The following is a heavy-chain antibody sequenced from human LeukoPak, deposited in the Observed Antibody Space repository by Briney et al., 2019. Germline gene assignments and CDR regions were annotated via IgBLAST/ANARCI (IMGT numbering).Heavy chain of an antibody. D-gene: IGHD3-16*01. J-gene: IGHJ4*02. Sequence: ASVKVSCKASGYTVTSYGINWVRQAPGQGLEWMGWISTYNGDTNYAQKLQGRVTMTTDTSTSTAYMELRSLRSDDTAVYYCARGSGYGFSMGYWGQGTLVTVSS. CDR2: ISTYNGDT. CDR1: GYTVTSYG. V-gene: IGHV1-18*01. CDR3: ARGSGYGFSMGY.